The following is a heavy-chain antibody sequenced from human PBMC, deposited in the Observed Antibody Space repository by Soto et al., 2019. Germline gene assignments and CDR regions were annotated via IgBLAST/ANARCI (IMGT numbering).Heavy chain of an antibody. CDR1: GYTFTSYG. CDR3: ARGYSGYDYYYYMDV. D-gene: IGHD5-12*01. J-gene: IGHJ6*03. Sequence: VKVSCKASGYTFTSYGISWVRQAPGQGLEWMGWISAYNGNTNYAQKLQGRVTMTTDTSTSTAYMELRSLRSDDTAVYYCARGYSGYDYYYYMDVWGKGTTVTVSS. CDR2: ISAYNGNT. V-gene: IGHV1-18*01.